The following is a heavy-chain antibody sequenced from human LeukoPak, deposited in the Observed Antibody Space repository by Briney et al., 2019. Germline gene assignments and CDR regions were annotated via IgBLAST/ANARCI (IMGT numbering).Heavy chain of an antibody. CDR2: IYSGGST. Sequence: GGSLRLSCAASGFTFSSYGMHWVRQAPGKGLEWVALIYSGGSTYYADSVKGRFTISRDNAKNTLYLQMNSLRAEDTAVYYCASAPLGSTRPWGQGTLVTVSS. CDR1: GFTFSSYG. J-gene: IGHJ5*02. V-gene: IGHV3-NL1*01. CDR3: ASAPLGSTRP. D-gene: IGHD1-26*01.